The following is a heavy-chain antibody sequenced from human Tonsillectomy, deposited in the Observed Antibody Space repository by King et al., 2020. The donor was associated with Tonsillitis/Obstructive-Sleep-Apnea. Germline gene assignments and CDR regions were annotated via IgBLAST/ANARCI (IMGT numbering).Heavy chain of an antibody. D-gene: IGHD3-16*01. CDR2: ISYDGSNK. CDR1: GFTFSSYG. CDR3: AKGGEAFDY. J-gene: IGHJ4*02. V-gene: IGHV3-30*18. Sequence: VQLVESGGGEVQPGRSLRLSCAVSGFTFSSYGMHGVRQAPGKGLEWVAVISYDGSNKYYADSVKGRFTISRDNSKNTLYLQMNSLRAEDTAVYYCAKGGEAFDYWGQGTLVTVSS.